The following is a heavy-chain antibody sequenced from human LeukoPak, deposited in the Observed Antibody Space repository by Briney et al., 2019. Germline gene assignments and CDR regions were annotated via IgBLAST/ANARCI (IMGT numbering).Heavy chain of an antibody. V-gene: IGHV4-30-4*08. J-gene: IGHJ3*02. CDR3: ARAVTPDAFDI. CDR1: GFSLSTSGVG. Sequence: SGPTLVNPTQTLTLTCTFSGFSLSTSGVGVGWIRQPPGKGLEWIGYIYYSGSTYYNPSLKSRVTISVDTSKNQFSLKLSSVTAADTAVYYCARAVTPDAFDIWGQGTMVTVSS. D-gene: IGHD4-23*01. CDR2: IYYSGST.